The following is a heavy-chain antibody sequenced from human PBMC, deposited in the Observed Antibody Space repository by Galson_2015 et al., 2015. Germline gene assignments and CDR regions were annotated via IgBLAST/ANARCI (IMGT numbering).Heavy chain of an antibody. J-gene: IGHJ4*02. Sequence: SLRLSCAASGFTFETYAMSWVRQAPGKGLEWVSAISGSGGNTFYADSVKGRFTISRNNSLNTIYVQMNNVRAEDAAVYYCAKIKKTGLDAAADSWGQGTLVTVSS. V-gene: IGHV3-23*01. CDR1: GFTFETYA. D-gene: IGHD6-25*01. CDR2: ISGSGGNT. CDR3: AKIKKTGLDAAADS.